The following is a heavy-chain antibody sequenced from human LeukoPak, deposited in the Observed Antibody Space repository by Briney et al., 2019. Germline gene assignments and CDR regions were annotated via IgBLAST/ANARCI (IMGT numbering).Heavy chain of an antibody. Sequence: GGSLRLSCAASGSTFSSYSMNWVRQAPGEGLEWVSSISSSSSTIYYADSVKGRFTISRDNAKNSLYLQMNSLRDEDTAVYYCARAGYSSSWYVYWGQGTLVTVSS. J-gene: IGHJ4*02. CDR3: ARAGYSSSWYVY. V-gene: IGHV3-48*02. D-gene: IGHD6-13*01. CDR1: GSTFSSYS. CDR2: ISSSSSTI.